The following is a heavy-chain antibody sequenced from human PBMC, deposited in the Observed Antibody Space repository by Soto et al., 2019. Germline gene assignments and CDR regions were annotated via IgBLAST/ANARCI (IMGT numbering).Heavy chain of an antibody. J-gene: IGHJ5*02. CDR3: ARDNLYGDYLNGTNWFDP. Sequence: GASVKVSCKASGYTFTGYYMHWVRQAPGQGLEWMGWINPNSGGTNYAQKFQGWVTMTRDTSISTAYMELSRLRSDDTAVYYCARDNLYGDYLNGTNWFDPWGQGTLVTVSS. V-gene: IGHV1-2*04. CDR1: GYTFTGYY. D-gene: IGHD4-17*01. CDR2: INPNSGGT.